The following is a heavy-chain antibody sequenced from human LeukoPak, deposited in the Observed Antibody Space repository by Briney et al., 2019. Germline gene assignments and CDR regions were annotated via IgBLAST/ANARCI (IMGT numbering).Heavy chain of an antibody. CDR2: IIPIFGTA. Sequence: SVKVSCKASGGTFSSYAISWVRQAPGQGLEWMGGIIPIFGTANYAQKFQGRVTITADESTSTAYMELSSLRSEDTAVYYCARVGRRDAGAFDIWGQGTMVTVSS. CDR1: GGTFSSYA. CDR3: ARVGRRDAGAFDI. V-gene: IGHV1-69*13. J-gene: IGHJ3*02. D-gene: IGHD1-26*01.